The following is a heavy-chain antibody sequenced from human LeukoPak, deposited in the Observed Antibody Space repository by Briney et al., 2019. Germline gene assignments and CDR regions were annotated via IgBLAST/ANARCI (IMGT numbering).Heavy chain of an antibody. CDR1: GFTFSGYA. CDR3: AKDTGYSSAWYVDD. J-gene: IGHJ4*02. D-gene: IGHD6-19*01. V-gene: IGHV3-23*01. Sequence: GGSLRLSCAASGFTFSGYAMSWVRQAPGKGLEWVSGVSGNGEITYYPDSVKGRFTISRDNSKNTLYLQMSSLRVEDTAIYFCAKDTGYSSAWYVDDWGQGDLVTVSS. CDR2: VSGNGEIT.